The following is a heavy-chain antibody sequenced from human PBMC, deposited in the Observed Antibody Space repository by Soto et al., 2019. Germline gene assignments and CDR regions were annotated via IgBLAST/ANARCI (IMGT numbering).Heavy chain of an antibody. V-gene: IGHV5-51*01. Sequence: ESLKISCKTSGYSFTSYWIGWVRQMPGKGMEWMGNIYPYDSDTRYSPSFQGQVTISADTSITTAYLQWSGLRASDTAMYFCARHLVGSTRGNFDYWGQGTLVTVSS. CDR1: GYSFTSYW. CDR3: ARHLVGSTRGNFDY. D-gene: IGHD2-2*01. J-gene: IGHJ4*01. CDR2: IYPYDSDT.